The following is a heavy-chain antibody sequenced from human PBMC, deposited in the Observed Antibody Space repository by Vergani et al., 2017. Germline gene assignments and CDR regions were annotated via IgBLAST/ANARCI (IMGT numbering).Heavy chain of an antibody. D-gene: IGHD3-10*01. CDR1: GGSISSYY. Sequence: QVQLQESGPGLVKPSETLSLTCTVSGGSISSYYWSWIRQPPGKGLEWIGEINHSGSTNYNPSLKSRVTISVDTSKNQFSLKLSSVTAADTAVYYCARGPRTSYYGSGSPPPFDYWGQGTLVTVSS. V-gene: IGHV4-59*12. CDR3: ARGPRTSYYGSGSPPPFDY. CDR2: INHSGST. J-gene: IGHJ4*02.